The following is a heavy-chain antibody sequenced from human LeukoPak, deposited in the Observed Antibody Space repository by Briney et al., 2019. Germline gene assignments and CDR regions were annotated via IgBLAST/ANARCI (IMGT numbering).Heavy chain of an antibody. CDR1: GGSISSSSYY. CDR2: IYYSGST. V-gene: IGHV4-39*01. D-gene: IGHD4-17*01. Sequence: PSETLSLTCTASGGSISSSSYYWGWIRQPPGKGLEWIGSIYYSGSTYYNPSLKSRVTISVDTSKNQFSLKLSSVTAADTAVYYCARQDGDYASWGQGTLVTVSS. CDR3: ARQDGDYAS. J-gene: IGHJ4*02.